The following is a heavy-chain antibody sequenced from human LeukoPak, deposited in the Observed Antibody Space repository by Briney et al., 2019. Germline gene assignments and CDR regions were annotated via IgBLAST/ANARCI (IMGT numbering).Heavy chain of an antibody. D-gene: IGHD6-19*01. CDR2: IIPIFGTA. CDR3: ARGSSGWSTYYYYYMDV. J-gene: IGHJ6*03. CDR1: GGTFSSYA. V-gene: IGHV1-69*05. Sequence: SVKVSCKASGGTFSSYAISWVRQAPGQGLEWMGRIIPIFGTANYAQKFQGRVTITTDESTSTAYMGLSSLRSEDTAVYYCARGSSGWSTYYYYYMDVWGKGTTVTVSS.